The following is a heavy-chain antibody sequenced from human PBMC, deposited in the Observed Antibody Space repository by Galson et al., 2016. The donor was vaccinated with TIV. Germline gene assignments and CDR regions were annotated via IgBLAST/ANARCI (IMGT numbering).Heavy chain of an antibody. D-gene: IGHD2-2*01. CDR1: GYTFTDSY. V-gene: IGHV1-2*02. Sequence: SVKVSCKASGYTFTDSYLHWVRQAPGQGLEWMGWINPDSGATNYAQKFQGRVTMTRDKSTSTAYLDLRWLTSDDTAVYYCARDAPYASAWSIDYWGQGTLVTVSP. CDR3: ARDAPYASAWSIDY. CDR2: INPDSGAT. J-gene: IGHJ4*02.